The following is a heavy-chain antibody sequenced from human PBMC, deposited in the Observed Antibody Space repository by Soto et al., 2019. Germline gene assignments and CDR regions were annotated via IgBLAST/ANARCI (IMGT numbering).Heavy chain of an antibody. Sequence: EVQLVQSGGGLVQPGGSLRLSCAASGFTFTNYWMHWVRQAPGKGLVWVSGIDGVGAGTSYSDSVSRRFTISRDNAENMLYLQMNSLRAEDTAVYYCTTVVEYWGQGTLVTVSS. CDR3: TTVVEY. CDR1: GFTFTNYW. J-gene: IGHJ4*02. V-gene: IGHV3-74*01. CDR2: IDGVGAGT.